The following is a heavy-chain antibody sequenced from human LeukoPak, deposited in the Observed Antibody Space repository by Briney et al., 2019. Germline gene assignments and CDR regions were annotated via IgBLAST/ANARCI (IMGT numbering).Heavy chain of an antibody. V-gene: IGHV3-15*01. CDR3: TTRWAYRSSIAIFDLVGY. J-gene: IGHJ4*02. CDR1: GFTFSNAW. D-gene: IGHD6-6*01. Sequence: GGSLRLSCAASGFTFSNAWMSWVRQAPGKGLEWVGRIKSKTDGGTTDYAAPVKGRFTISRDDSKNTLYLQMNSLKTEDTAVYYCTTRWAYRSSIAIFDLVGYWGQGTLVTVSS. CDR2: IKSKTDGGTT.